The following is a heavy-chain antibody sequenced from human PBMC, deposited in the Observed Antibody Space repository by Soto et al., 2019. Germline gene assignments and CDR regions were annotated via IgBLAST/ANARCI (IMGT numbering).Heavy chain of an antibody. CDR1: GGSISSGGYY. Sequence: SETLSLTCTVSGGSISSGGYYWYWIRQHPGKGLEWIGYIYYSGTTYYNPSLKSRVTISVDTSKNQFSLKLSSVTAADTAVYXXXAXCVXXGXXXYXGMXVWGQGXXXTXXS. CDR3: XAXCVXXGXXXYXGMXV. CDR2: IYYSGTT. V-gene: IGHV4-31*03. J-gene: IGHJ6*02.